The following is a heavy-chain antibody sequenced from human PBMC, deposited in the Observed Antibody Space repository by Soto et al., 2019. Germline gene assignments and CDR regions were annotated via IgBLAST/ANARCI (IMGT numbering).Heavy chain of an antibody. CDR1: GYTFSVYH. J-gene: IGHJ6*02. V-gene: IGHV1-2*02. CDR3: AKELQRGMDV. D-gene: IGHD4-4*01. CDR2: VHPNSGGT. Sequence: ASVKVSCKASGYTFSVYHMHWVRQAPGQGLERMGWVHPNSGGTNYAKSFEGRVTMTRDTSINTVYMELSRLTSDDTAVYYCAKELQRGMDVWGQGTTVTVSS.